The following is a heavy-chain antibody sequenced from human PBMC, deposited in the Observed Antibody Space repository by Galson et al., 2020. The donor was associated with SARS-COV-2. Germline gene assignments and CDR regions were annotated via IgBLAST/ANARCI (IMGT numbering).Heavy chain of an antibody. CDR1: GFTFSSYG. CDR3: AKDDYVWGSYRYRGFNWFDP. Sequence: TGGSLRLSCAASGFTFSSYGMHWVRQAPGKGLEWVAVISYDGSNKYYADSVKGRFTISRDNSKNTLYLQMNSLRAEDTAVYYCAKDDYVWGSYRYRGFNWFDPWGQGTLVTVSS. V-gene: IGHV3-30*18. D-gene: IGHD3-16*02. J-gene: IGHJ5*02. CDR2: ISYDGSNK.